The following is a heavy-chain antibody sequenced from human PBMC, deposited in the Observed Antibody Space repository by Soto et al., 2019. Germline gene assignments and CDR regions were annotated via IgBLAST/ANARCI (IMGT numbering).Heavy chain of an antibody. J-gene: IGHJ4*02. CDR1: GFTFSSFI. CDR2: IYHDGLNK. CDR3: ASRVGAVDY. V-gene: IGHV3-33*01. Sequence: QVQLVESGGGGVQPGRSLRLSCATSGFTFSSFIMHWVRQAPGKGLEWVAVIYHDGLNKYYADSVKGRFTISRDNSKNTLYLQINSLRVEDTAVYYCASRVGAVDYWGQGTLVTVSS. D-gene: IGHD3-16*01.